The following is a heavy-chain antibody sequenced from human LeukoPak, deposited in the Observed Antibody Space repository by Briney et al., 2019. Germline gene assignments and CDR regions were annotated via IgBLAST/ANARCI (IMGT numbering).Heavy chain of an antibody. J-gene: IGHJ4*02. CDR1: GFSFSNYW. Sequence: GGSLRLSCAASGFSFSNYWMDWIRQAPGRGLEWVANIKEDGSRNHCVDSVKGRFTISRDNAKNSLFLQMSSLRVEDTAVYYCARANNAGWFDYWGQGTLVTVSS. CDR3: ARANNAGWFDY. V-gene: IGHV3-7*04. D-gene: IGHD6-19*01. CDR2: IKEDGSRN.